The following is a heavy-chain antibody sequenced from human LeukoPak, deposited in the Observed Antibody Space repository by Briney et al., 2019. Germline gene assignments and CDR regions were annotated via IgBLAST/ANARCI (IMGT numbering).Heavy chain of an antibody. CDR1: GGSISSGSYY. CDR3: ARVAGSPPYYYMDV. D-gene: IGHD1-26*01. CDR2: IYTSGST. V-gene: IGHV4-61*02. J-gene: IGHJ6*03. Sequence: PSQTLSLTCTVSGGSISSGSYYWSWIRQPAGKGLEWIGRIYTSGSTNYNPSLKSRVTISVDTSKNQFSLKLSFVTAADTAVYYCARVAGSPPYYYMDVWGKGTTVTISS.